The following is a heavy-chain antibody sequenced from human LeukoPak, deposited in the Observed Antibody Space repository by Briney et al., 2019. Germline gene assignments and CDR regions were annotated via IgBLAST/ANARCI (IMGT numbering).Heavy chain of an antibody. CDR3: AKNEVVTIDY. CDR1: GFTFSSYA. Sequence: GGSLRLSCAASGFTFSSYAMSWVRQAPGKGLEWVSAVSGSGGSTYYAASVKGRFTISRDNSKNTLYLQMNSLRAEDTAVYYCAKNEVVTIDYWGQGTLVTVSS. D-gene: IGHD3-22*01. J-gene: IGHJ4*02. V-gene: IGHV3-23*01. CDR2: VSGSGGST.